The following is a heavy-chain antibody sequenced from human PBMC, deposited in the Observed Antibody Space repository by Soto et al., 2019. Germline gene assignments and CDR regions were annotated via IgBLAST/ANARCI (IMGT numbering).Heavy chain of an antibody. Sequence: HPGGSLRLSCAASGFTFRDFAMSWVRQSPGRGLEWVSTIGALVSTAFYADSVRGRFTISRDNSNNILYYCAKKEEYDYVWGKSPLDWGQGTLVPVSS. CDR3: LD. CDR2: IGALVSTA. CDR1: GFTFRDFA. J-gene: IGHJ4*03. V-gene: IGHV3-23*01. D-gene: IGHD3-16*01.